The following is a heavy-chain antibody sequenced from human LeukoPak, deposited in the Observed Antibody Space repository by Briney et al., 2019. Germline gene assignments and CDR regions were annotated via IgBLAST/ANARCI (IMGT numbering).Heavy chain of an antibody. CDR2: IYYSGST. J-gene: IGHJ4*02. Sequence: PSETLSLTCTVSGGSISSSSYYWGWIRQPPGKGLEWIGSIYYSGSTYYNPSLKSRVTISVDTSKNQFPLKLSSVTAADTAVYYCARAGGGWELPHPFDYWGQGTLVTVSS. CDR3: ARAGGGWELPHPFDY. CDR1: GGSISSSSYY. D-gene: IGHD1-26*01. V-gene: IGHV4-39*06.